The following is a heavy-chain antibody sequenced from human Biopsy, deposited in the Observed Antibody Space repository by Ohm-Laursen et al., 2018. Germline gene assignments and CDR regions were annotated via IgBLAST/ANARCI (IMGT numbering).Heavy chain of an antibody. CDR1: GGSISSYY. V-gene: IGHV4-59*01. D-gene: IGHD5-12*01. CDR2: IYYSGST. CDR3: AREAIGVATAFDI. Sequence: TLSLTCTVSGGSISSYYWTWIRQSPGRGLEWIAYIYYSGSTDYNPSLKSRVTISLDTSKNQFSLKLSSVTAADTAIYYCAREAIGVATAFDIWGQGTMVTVSS. J-gene: IGHJ3*02.